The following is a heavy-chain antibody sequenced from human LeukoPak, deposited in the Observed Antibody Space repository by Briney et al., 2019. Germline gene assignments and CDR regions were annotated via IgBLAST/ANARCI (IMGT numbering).Heavy chain of an antibody. CDR3: ARGDRAFDI. D-gene: IGHD3-16*01. Sequence: PGGSLRLSCAASGFTFSSNYMHWVSQAPGKGLEWVSVIYSGGSTYYAGSVKGRFTISRHNSKNTLYLQMNSLRAEDTAVYYCARGDRAFDIWGQGTMVTVSS. CDR1: GFTFSSNY. CDR2: IYSGGST. J-gene: IGHJ3*02. V-gene: IGHV3-53*04.